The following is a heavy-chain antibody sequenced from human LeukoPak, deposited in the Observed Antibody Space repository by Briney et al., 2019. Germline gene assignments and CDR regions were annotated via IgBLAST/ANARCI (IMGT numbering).Heavy chain of an antibody. CDR3: ARHRGRSWDWFDP. CDR1: GGSISSYY. CDR2: IYYSGST. J-gene: IGHJ5*02. Sequence: SETLSLTCTVSGGSISSYYWSWIRQPPGKGLEWIGYIYYSGSTNYNPSLKSRVTISVDTSKNQFSLKLSSVTAADTAVYYCARHRGRSWDWFDPWGQGTLVTVSS. V-gene: IGHV4-59*08. D-gene: IGHD1-26*01.